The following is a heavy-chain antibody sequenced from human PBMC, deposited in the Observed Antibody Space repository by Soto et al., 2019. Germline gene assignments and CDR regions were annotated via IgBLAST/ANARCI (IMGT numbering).Heavy chain of an antibody. Sequence: SVKVSCKASGYTFTSYGISWVRQAPGHGLEWMGWISAYNGNTNYAQKLQGRVTMTTDTSTSTAYMELRSLRSDDTAVYYCARDSPRPNYYDSSGYPIGYWGQGTLVTVSS. CDR1: GYTFTSYG. CDR3: ARDSPRPNYYDSSGYPIGY. J-gene: IGHJ4*02. D-gene: IGHD3-22*01. CDR2: ISAYNGNT. V-gene: IGHV1-18*04.